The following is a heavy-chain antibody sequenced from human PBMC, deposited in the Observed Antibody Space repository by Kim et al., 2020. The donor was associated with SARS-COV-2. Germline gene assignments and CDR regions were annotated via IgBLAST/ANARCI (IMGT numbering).Heavy chain of an antibody. CDR1: GLRISGYW. J-gene: IGHJ5*02. V-gene: IGHV3-74*01. CDR2: TEMDGNVA. D-gene: IGHD1-26*01. CDR3: VSDRTLWA. Sequence: GGSLRRSCAASGLRISGYWMHWVRQAPGKGLEWVSRTEMDGNVAYYADSVKGRFTISRDNAKNTVYLQMNSLRVDDTAVYYCVSDRTLWAWGQGTRVTVS.